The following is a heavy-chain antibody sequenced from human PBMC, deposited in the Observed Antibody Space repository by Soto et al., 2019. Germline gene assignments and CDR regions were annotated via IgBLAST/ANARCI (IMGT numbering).Heavy chain of an antibody. J-gene: IGHJ4*02. V-gene: IGHV4-39*01. CDR1: GGNISSSIWY. D-gene: IGHD2-21*02. CDR3: ARQVVTASSPIYYSDY. Sequence: SETMCLTCTVSGGNISSSIWYGGWKKQRPGKGREGIGSICDSGSTYYNPSIRRRITIDVDKNKKQFSLNLYSVTAADTAMYSCARQVVTASSPIYYSDYWGQGILVPVSP. CDR2: ICDSGST.